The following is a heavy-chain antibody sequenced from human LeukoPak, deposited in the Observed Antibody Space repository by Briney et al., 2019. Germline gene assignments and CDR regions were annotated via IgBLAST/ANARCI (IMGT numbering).Heavy chain of an antibody. V-gene: IGHV3-30*04. D-gene: IGHD2-2*01. Sequence: GRSLRLSCAASGFTFSSYAMHWVRQAPGKGLEWVAIITYDGSNKYNENSVKGRLTISRDNSKNTLYRQMNSLRAEDTAVYYCARGYSSSPWLAFDLWGQGTMVTVSS. CDR3: ARGYSSSPWLAFDL. CDR1: GFTFSSYA. CDR2: ITYDGSNK. J-gene: IGHJ3*01.